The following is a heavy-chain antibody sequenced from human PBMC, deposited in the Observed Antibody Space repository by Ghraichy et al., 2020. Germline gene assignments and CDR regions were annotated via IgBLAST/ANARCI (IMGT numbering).Heavy chain of an antibody. CDR3: ASYDFWSGYYFTG. CDR1: GGSISSSSYY. CDR2: IYYSGST. V-gene: IGHV4-39*01. J-gene: IGHJ4*02. Sequence: SETLSLTCTVSGGSISSSSYYWGWIRQPPGKGLEWIGSIYYSGSTYYNPSLKSRVTISVDTSKNQFSLKLSSVTAADTAVYYCASYDFWSGYYFTGWGQGTLVTVSS. D-gene: IGHD3-3*01.